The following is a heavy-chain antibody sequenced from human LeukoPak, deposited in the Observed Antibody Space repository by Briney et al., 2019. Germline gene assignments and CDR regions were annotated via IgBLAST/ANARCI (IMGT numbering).Heavy chain of an antibody. D-gene: IGHD3-9*01. V-gene: IGHV3-30*02. CDR1: GFTFSSYG. CDR3: ATSRFDWLLPDY. Sequence: PGGSLRLSCAVSGFTFSSYGMHWVRQAPGKGLEWVAFIRYDGSNKYYADSVKGRFTISRDNSKNTLYLQMNSLRAEDTAVYYCATSRFDWLLPDYWGQGTLVTVSS. J-gene: IGHJ4*02. CDR2: IRYDGSNK.